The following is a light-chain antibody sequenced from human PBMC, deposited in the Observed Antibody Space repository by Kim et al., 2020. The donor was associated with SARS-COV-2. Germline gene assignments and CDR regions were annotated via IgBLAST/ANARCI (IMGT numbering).Light chain of an antibody. V-gene: IGKV3-20*01. J-gene: IGKJ4*01. CDR3: QQYGASSLT. Sequence: SPGERATLSCRASQSVSNSRLAWYQQKPGQAPRLLIYDASSRATGITDRFSGSGSGTDFTLTISRLEPEDFAVYYCQQYGASSLTFSGGTKVDIK. CDR1: QSVSNSR. CDR2: DAS.